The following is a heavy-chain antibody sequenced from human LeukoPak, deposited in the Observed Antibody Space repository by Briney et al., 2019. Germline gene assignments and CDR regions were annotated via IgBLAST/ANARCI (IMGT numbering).Heavy chain of an antibody. V-gene: IGHV4-59*11. CDR2: IYYSGST. CDR3: ARESAAAGSYRYVGGYYYYYYMDV. D-gene: IGHD3-16*02. CDR1: GGSISSHY. Sequence: SETLSLTCTVSGGSISSHYWSWIRQPPGKGLEWIGYIYYSGSTNYNPSLKSRVTISVDTSKYQFSLKLGSVTAADTAVYYCARESAAAGSYRYVGGYYYYYYMDVWGKGTTVTVSS. J-gene: IGHJ6*03.